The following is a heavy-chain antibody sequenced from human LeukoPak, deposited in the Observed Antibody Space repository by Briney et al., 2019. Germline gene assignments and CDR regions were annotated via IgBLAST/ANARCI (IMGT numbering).Heavy chain of an antibody. J-gene: IGHJ3*02. CDR1: GFTVSSTH. V-gene: IGHV3-53*01. Sequence: PGGSLRLSCEASGFTVSSTHMVWVRQAPGKGLEWVSVTYTGGNSYYAGFVQGRFIISRDISKNTLYLQMNNLRAEDSALYYCARGGRGSAAVVAPRSFDIWGQGTMVTVSS. CDR2: TYTGGNS. CDR3: ARGGRGSAAVVAPRSFDI. D-gene: IGHD3-22*01.